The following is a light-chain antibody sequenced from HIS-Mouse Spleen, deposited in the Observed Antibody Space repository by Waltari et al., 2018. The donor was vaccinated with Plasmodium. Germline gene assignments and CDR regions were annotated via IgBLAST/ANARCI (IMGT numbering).Light chain of an antibody. J-gene: IGKJ2*01. V-gene: IGKV3-15*01. Sequence: EIVMTQSPATLSVSQGERAPLSCRASPSVSINLAWYQQKPGQAPRLLIYGASTRATGIPARFSGSGSGTEFTLTISSLQSEDFAVYYCQQYNNPRTTFGQGTKLEIK. CDR3: QQYNNPRTT. CDR2: GAS. CDR1: PSVSIN.